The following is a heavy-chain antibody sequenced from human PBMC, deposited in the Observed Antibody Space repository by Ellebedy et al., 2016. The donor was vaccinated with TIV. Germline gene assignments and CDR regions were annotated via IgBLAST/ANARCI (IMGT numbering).Heavy chain of an antibody. J-gene: IGHJ2*01. CDR3: ARDGGIPGRDWYFDL. Sequence: GGSLRLSCGASGFIFRSYVMTWVRQAPGKGLEWVSTIGTSDDTYYSDSVKGRFTISRDNAKNTLYLQMNGLRAEDTAVYYCARDGGIPGRDWYFDLWGRGTLVTVSS. V-gene: IGHV3-23*01. CDR1: GFIFRSYV. CDR2: IGTSDDT. D-gene: IGHD2-21*01.